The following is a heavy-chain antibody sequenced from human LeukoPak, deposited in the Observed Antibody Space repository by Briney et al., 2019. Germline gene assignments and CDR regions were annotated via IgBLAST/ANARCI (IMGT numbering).Heavy chain of an antibody. V-gene: IGHV3-21*01. CDR3: ARGGYSYGYVAEN. CDR2: ISSSSSYI. D-gene: IGHD5-18*01. CDR1: GFTFSNFA. Sequence: GESLRLSCAASGFTFSNFAMMWVRQAPGTGLEWVSSISSSSSYIYYADSVKGRFTISRDNAKNSLYLQMNSLRAEDTAVYYCARGGYSYGYVAENWGQGTLVTVSS. J-gene: IGHJ4*02.